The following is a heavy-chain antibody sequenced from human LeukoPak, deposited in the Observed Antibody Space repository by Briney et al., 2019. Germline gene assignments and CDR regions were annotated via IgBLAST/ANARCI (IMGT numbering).Heavy chain of an antibody. Sequence: SETLSLTCTVSGGSISCYYWSWIRQPPGKGLEWIGYIYYSGSTNYNPSLKSRVTISVDTSKNQFSLKLSSVTAADTAVYYCARSRMTTGDFDYWGQGTLVTVSS. D-gene: IGHD4-17*01. CDR1: GGSISCYY. CDR3: ARSRMTTGDFDY. CDR2: IYYSGST. J-gene: IGHJ4*02. V-gene: IGHV4-59*01.